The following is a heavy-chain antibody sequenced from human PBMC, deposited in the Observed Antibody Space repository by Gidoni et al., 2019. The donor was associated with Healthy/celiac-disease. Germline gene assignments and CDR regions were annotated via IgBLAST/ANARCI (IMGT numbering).Heavy chain of an antibody. J-gene: IGHJ5*02. CDR1: GGSISSSSYY. CDR2: IYYSGST. D-gene: IGHD3-10*01. CDR3: ARDLSGSPRGWFDP. Sequence: QLQLQESGPGLVKPSETLSLTCTVSGGSISSSSYYWGWIRQPPGKGLEWIGSIYYSGSTYYNPSLKSRVTISVDTSKNQFSLKLSSVTAADTAVYYCARDLSGSPRGWFDPWGQGTLVTVSS. V-gene: IGHV4-39*07.